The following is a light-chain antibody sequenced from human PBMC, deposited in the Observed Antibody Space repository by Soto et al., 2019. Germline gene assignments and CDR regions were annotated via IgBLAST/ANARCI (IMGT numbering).Light chain of an antibody. Sequence: DIQMTQSPTSLSASVGDRVTITCRASQGIRNYVAWYQQIPGKAPKLLIYTASTWQAGVPSRLSGSGAGTDFTLTINGLQPEDVATYSCQKYSSVPVFGPGTKVEIK. V-gene: IGKV1-27*01. J-gene: IGKJ3*01. CDR2: TAS. CDR3: QKYSSVPV. CDR1: QGIRNY.